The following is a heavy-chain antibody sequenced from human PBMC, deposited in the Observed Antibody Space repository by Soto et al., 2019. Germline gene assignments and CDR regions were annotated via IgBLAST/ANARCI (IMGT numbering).Heavy chain of an antibody. Sequence: GGSLRLSCAASGFTFSIYAMHWVRQAPGKGLEWVAVISYDGSNKYYADSVKGRFTISRDNSKNTLYLQMNSLRAEDTAVYYCAXDSGGIAVAVPWWYFDLWGRGTLVTVSS. CDR3: AXDSGGIAVAVPWWYFDL. D-gene: IGHD6-19*01. V-gene: IGHV3-30-3*01. CDR2: ISYDGSNK. J-gene: IGHJ2*01. CDR1: GFTFSIYA.